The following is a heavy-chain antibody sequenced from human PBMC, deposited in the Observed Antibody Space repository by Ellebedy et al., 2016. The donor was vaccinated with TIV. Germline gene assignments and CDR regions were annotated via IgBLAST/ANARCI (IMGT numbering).Heavy chain of an antibody. J-gene: IGHJ2*01. CDR3: ARHLSGQVGATGYFDL. Sequence: MPSETLSLTCTVSGGSINTYYWSWIRQPPGKGLGWIGYISYRGSTNYNPSLESRVTISVDTSKNQFSLNLSSVTAADTAVYYCARHLSGQVGATGYFDLWGRGTLVTVSS. CDR2: ISYRGST. V-gene: IGHV4-59*08. D-gene: IGHD1-26*01. CDR1: GGSINTYY.